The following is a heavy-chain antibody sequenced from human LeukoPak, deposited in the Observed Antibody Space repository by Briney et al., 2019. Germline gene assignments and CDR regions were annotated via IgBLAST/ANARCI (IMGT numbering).Heavy chain of an antibody. Sequence: GGSLRLSCAASGFTFNNYAMSWVRQAPGKGLEWVSVITGSGGGTYYAVSVKGRFSISRDNSKNTLYLQMNSLRAEDTAVYYCARGGPWGTIVTAGPFDYWGQGTQVTVSS. CDR2: ITGSGGGT. V-gene: IGHV3-23*01. D-gene: IGHD2-2*01. CDR1: GFTFNNYA. CDR3: ARGGPWGTIVTAGPFDY. J-gene: IGHJ4*02.